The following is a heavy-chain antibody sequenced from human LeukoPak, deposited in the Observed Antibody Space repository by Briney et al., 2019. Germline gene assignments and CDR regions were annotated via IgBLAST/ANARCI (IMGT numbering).Heavy chain of an antibody. D-gene: IGHD2-2*01. CDR3: AKATIGEVYCSSTSCYLYYFDY. CDR2: ISGSGGST. CDR1: GFTFSSYA. J-gene: IGHJ4*02. V-gene: IGHV3-23*01. Sequence: PGGALRLSCAASGFTFSSYAMSWVRQAAGKGREWVSAISGSGGSTYYADSVKGRFTISRDNSKNTLYLQMNSLRAEDTAVYYCAKATIGEVYCSSTSCYLYYFDYWGQGTLVTVSS.